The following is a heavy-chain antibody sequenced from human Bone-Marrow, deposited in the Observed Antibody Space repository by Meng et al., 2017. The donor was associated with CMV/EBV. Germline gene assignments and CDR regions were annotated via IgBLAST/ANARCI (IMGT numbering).Heavy chain of an antibody. CDR2: INPNSGGT. D-gene: IGHD3-10*01. CDR1: GYTFTGYY. V-gene: IGHV1-2*02. J-gene: IGHJ4*02. CDR3: ARDQSLGYYYGSGSSILY. Sequence: ASVKVSCKASGYTFTGYYMHWVRQAPGQGLEWMGWINPNSGGTNYAQKFQGRVTMTRDTSISTAYMELSRPRSEDTAVYYCARDQSLGYYYGSGSSILYWGQGTLVTVSS.